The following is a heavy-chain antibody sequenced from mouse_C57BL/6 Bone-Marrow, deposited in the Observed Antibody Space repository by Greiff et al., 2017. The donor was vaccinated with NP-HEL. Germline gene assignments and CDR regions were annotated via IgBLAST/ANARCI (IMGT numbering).Heavy chain of an antibody. CDR2: ISYDGSN. CDR1: GYSITSGYY. J-gene: IGHJ2*01. V-gene: IGHV3-6*01. CDR3: ANYYYGSRALGY. Sequence: ESGPGLVKPSQSLSLTCSVTGYSITSGYYWNWIRQFPGNKLEWMGYISYDGSNNYNPSLKNRISITRDTSKNQFFLKLNSVTTEDTATYYCANYYYGSRALGYWGQGTTLTVSS. D-gene: IGHD1-1*01.